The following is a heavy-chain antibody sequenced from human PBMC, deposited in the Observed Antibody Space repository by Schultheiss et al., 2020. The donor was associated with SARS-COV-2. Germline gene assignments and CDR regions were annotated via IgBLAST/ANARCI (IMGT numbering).Heavy chain of an antibody. V-gene: IGHV1-2*02. CDR3: ARTMGYCSTTSCPYFDY. CDR1: GYSFTGYY. D-gene: IGHD2-2*01. J-gene: IGHJ4*02. Sequence: ASVKVSCKASGYSFTGYYMHWLRQAPGQGLEWMGWINRNDAGTNYAQKFQGRVTMTRDTSTSTVYMELSSLRSEDTAVYYCARTMGYCSTTSCPYFDYWGQGTLVTVAS. CDR2: INRNDAGT.